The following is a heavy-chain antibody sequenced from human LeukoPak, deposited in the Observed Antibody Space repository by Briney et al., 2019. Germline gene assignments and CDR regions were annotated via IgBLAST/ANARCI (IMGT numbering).Heavy chain of an antibody. CDR2: IIPIFGTA. J-gene: IGHJ5*02. CDR1: GGTFSSYA. D-gene: IGHD6-6*01. Sequence: ASVKVSYKASGGTFSSYAISWVRQAPGQGLEWMGGIIPIFGTANYAQKFQGRVTITTDESTSTAYMELRSLRSDDTAVYYCARDRNSGEYSSSSLFDPWGQGTLVTVSS. CDR3: ARDRNSGEYSSSSLFDP. V-gene: IGHV1-69*05.